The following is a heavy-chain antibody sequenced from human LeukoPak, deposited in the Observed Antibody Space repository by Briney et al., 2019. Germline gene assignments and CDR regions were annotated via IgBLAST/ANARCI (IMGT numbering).Heavy chain of an antibody. D-gene: IGHD6-13*01. J-gene: IGHJ4*02. Sequence: PGGSLRLSCTASGFTFDDYALSWVRQVPGKGLEWVSGISWNSDKTVYADSVEGRFTISRDNDKNSLYLQMDSLRAEDTALYFCVRDRSPRAATAGDSFDYWGQGILVPVSS. CDR3: VRDRSPRAATAGDSFDY. CDR2: ISWNSDKT. V-gene: IGHV3-20*04. CDR1: GFTFDDYA.